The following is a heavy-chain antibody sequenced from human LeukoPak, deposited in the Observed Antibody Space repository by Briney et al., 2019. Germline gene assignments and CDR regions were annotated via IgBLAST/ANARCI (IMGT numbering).Heavy chain of an antibody. V-gene: IGHV3-74*01. J-gene: IGHJ4*02. CDR3: ASQVSTGH. CDR1: GFTFSRYW. D-gene: IGHD1-1*01. CDR2: ISSDGRIT. Sequence: GGSLRLSCAASGFTFSRYWMHWVRRAPGKGLVWVAHISSDGRITNYADSVKGRFAISRDNAKNTLYLQMNNLRAEDTAVYYCASQVSTGHWGQGTLVTVSS.